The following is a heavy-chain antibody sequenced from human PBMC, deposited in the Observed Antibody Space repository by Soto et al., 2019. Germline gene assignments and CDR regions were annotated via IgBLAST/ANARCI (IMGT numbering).Heavy chain of an antibody. CDR3: ARGWFGPDV. D-gene: IGHD3-10*01. J-gene: IGHJ6*03. CDR2: IDKVGTDS. V-gene: IGHV3-74*01. CDR1: EFTFSGRS. Sequence: EVQLVESGGGLVQPGGSLRLSCAASEFTFSGRSVHWVRQAPGKGLVWVSGIDKVGTDSTYADSVKGRFTSSRDNETNTVYLQINSSSVEEPVVYSCARGWFGPDVWGKGTTVTVSS.